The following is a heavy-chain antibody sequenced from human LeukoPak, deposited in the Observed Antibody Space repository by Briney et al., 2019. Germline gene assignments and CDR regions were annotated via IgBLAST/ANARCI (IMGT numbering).Heavy chain of an antibody. D-gene: IGHD3-16*02. V-gene: IGHV3-7*01. CDR3: AVVRTPTKRFDP. CDR1: GFTFSSHW. J-gene: IGHJ5*02. Sequence: GGSLRLSCAASGFTFSSHWMNWVRQGPGKGLEWVANIKQDGSEKYYVDSVKGRFTISRDNAKNSVYLQMNSLRAEDTAVYYCAVVRTPTKRFDPWGQGALVTVSS. CDR2: IKQDGSEK.